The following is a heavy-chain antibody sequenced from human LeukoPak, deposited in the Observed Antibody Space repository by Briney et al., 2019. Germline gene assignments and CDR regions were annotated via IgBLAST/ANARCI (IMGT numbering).Heavy chain of an antibody. CDR3: AKADIVVVVAARALDY. CDR1: GFTFSSYA. V-gene: IGHV3-23*01. CDR2: ISGSGGST. J-gene: IGHJ4*02. Sequence: GGSLRLSCAASGFTFSSYAMSWVRQAPGKGLEWVSAISGSGGSTYYADSVKGRFTISTDNSKNTLYLQMNSLRAEDTAVYYCAKADIVVVVAARALDYWGQGTLVTVSS. D-gene: IGHD2-15*01.